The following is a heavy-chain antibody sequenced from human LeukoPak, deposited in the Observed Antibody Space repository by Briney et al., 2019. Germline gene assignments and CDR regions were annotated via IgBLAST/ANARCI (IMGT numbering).Heavy chain of an antibody. CDR3: ARDVYYGSGSPRLDY. V-gene: IGHV3-9*01. Sequence: PGGSLRLSCAASGFTFDDYAMHWVRQAPGKGLEWVSGISWNSGSIAYADSVKGRFTISRDNAKNSLYLQMNSLRAEDTAVYYCARDVYYGSGSPRLDYWGQGTLVTVSS. J-gene: IGHJ4*02. D-gene: IGHD3-10*01. CDR2: ISWNSGSI. CDR1: GFTFDDYA.